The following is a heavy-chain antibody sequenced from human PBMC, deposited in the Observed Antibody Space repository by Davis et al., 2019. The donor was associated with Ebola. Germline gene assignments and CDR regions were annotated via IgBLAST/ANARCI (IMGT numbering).Heavy chain of an antibody. CDR3: AKDGSATPFAS. D-gene: IGHD5-24*01. Sequence: GESLKISCTASGFTSGCCAMNWVRQAPGKGLEWVSGIGSSSNGRHYADSVKGRFTISRDDSKNTVYLQMNNLRAEDTAVYYCAKDGSATPFASWGQGALVTVSS. CDR1: GFTSGCCA. V-gene: IGHV3-23*05. CDR2: IGSSSNGR. J-gene: IGHJ4*02.